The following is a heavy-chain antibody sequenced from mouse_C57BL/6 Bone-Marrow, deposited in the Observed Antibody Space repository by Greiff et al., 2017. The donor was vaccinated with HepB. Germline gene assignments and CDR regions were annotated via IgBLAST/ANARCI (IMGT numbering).Heavy chain of an antibody. CDR1: GYTFTSYW. V-gene: IGHV1-52*01. CDR3: ARWGYGKGAWFAY. Sequence: QVQLQQPGSELVRPGSSVKLSCKASGYTFTSYWMHWVKQRPIQGLEWIGNIDPSDSETHYNQKFKDKATLTVDKSSSTAYMQLSSLTSEDSAVYYCARWGYGKGAWFAYWGQGTLVTVSA. D-gene: IGHD2-10*02. J-gene: IGHJ3*01. CDR2: IDPSDSET.